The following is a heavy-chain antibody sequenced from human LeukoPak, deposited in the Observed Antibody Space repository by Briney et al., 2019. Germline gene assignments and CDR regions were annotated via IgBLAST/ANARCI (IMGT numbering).Heavy chain of an antibody. V-gene: IGHV1-69*04. CDR3: ATDSGSSTSCCYYYYYGMDV. J-gene: IGHJ6*02. CDR2: IIPIFGIA. Sequence: SSVKVSCKASGGTFSSYAIGWVRQAPGQGLEGMERIIPIFGIANYAQKFQGRVTITADKSTSTAYMQLSSLRSEDTAVYSCATDSGSSTSCCYYYYYGMDVWGQGNTVTVSS. D-gene: IGHD2-2*01. CDR1: GGTFSSYA.